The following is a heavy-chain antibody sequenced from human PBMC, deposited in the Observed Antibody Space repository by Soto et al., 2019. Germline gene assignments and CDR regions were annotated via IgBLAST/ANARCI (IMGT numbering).Heavy chain of an antibody. CDR3: ARIYSGSWYGGFDY. D-gene: IGHD6-13*01. J-gene: IGHJ4*02. Sequence: SETLSLTCTVSGDSISSYYWSWIRQPPGKGLEWIGYIYSSGSTNYSPSFQGHVTISADKSISTAYLQWSSLQASDTAIYYCARIYSGSWYGGFDYWGQGTLVTVSS. CDR2: IYSSGST. V-gene: IGHV4-59*12. CDR1: GDSISSYY.